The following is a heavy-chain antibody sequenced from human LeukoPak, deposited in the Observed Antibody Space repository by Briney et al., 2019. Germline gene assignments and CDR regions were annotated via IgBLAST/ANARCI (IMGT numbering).Heavy chain of an antibody. CDR2: ISSSSSYI. D-gene: IGHD3-22*01. CDR3: ARESYDYDSTQYYFDY. V-gene: IGHV3-21*01. J-gene: IGHJ4*02. Sequence: PGGALRLSCAASGFTFSSYAMSWVRQAPGKGLEWVSSISSSSSYIYYADSVKGRFTISRDNAKNSLYLQMNSLRAEDTAVYYCARESYDYDSTQYYFDYWGQGTLATVSS. CDR1: GFTFSSYA.